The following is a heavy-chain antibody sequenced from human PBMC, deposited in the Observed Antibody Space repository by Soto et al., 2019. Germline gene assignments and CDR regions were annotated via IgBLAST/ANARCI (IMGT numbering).Heavy chain of an antibody. Sequence: QVQLVQSGAEVKKPGASVKVSCKASGYTFTSYAMHWVRQAPGQRLEWMGWINAGNGNTKYSQKFQGRVTITRDTSASTAYMELSSLRSEDTAVYYCSTAIADDAFDIWGRGTMVTVSS. D-gene: IGHD2-2*01. CDR3: STAIADDAFDI. CDR1: GYTFTSYA. J-gene: IGHJ3*02. V-gene: IGHV1-3*01. CDR2: INAGNGNT.